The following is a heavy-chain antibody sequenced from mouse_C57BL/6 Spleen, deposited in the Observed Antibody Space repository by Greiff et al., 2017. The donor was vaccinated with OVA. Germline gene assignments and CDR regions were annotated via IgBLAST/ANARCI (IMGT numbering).Heavy chain of an antibody. Sequence: EVKVVESEGGLVQPGRSMKLSCTASGFTFSDYYMAWVRQVPEKGLEWVANINYDGSSTYYLDSLKSRFIISRDNAKNILYLQMSSLKSEDTATYYCARDSYYYGSSYFDYWGQGTTLTVSS. CDR1: GFTFSDYY. CDR3: ARDSYYYGSSYFDY. CDR2: INYDGSST. J-gene: IGHJ2*01. V-gene: IGHV5-16*01. D-gene: IGHD1-1*01.